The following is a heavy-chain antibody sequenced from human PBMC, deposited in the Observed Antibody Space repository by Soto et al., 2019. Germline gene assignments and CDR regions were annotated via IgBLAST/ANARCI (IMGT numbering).Heavy chain of an antibody. V-gene: IGHV1-69*01. D-gene: IGHD5-18*01. Sequence: QVQLVRSGAEVKKPGSSVMVSCKASGGTFSSYASSWVRQAPGQGLEWMGGIIPIFGTANYAQKFQGRVTITADESTSTAYMELSSLRSEDPAVYYCARAWSYSPPGRRDWFDPWGQGTLVTVSS. CDR1: GGTFSSYA. CDR2: IIPIFGTA. CDR3: ARAWSYSPPGRRDWFDP. J-gene: IGHJ5*02.